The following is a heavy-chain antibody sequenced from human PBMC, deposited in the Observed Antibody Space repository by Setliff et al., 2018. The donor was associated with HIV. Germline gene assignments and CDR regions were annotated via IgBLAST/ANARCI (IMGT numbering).Heavy chain of an antibody. CDR3: ARTEYFDFWSGPRGFDP. D-gene: IGHD3-3*01. CDR1: GGTFSSFG. J-gene: IGHJ5*02. Sequence: SVKVSCKASGGTFSSFGISWVRQAPGQGLEWMGGITPMLGTAKYAQKFQGRVTMTRDTSTSTAYMELSRLRSDDTAVYYCARTEYFDFWSGPRGFDPWGQGTLVTVSS. V-gene: IGHV1-69*10. CDR2: ITPMLGTA.